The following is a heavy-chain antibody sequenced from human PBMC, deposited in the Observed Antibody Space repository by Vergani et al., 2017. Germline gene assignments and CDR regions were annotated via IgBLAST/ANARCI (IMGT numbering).Heavy chain of an antibody. CDR2: INHSGST. CDR3: ARHPPYYYDSSGYYPPDY. J-gene: IGHJ4*02. CDR1: GGSFSGYY. V-gene: IGHV4-34*01. D-gene: IGHD3-22*01. Sequence: QVQLQQWGAGLLKPSETLSLTCAVYGGSFSGYYWSWIRQPPGKGLEWIGEINHSGSTNYNPSLKSRVTISVDTSKNQFSLKLSSVTAADTAVYYCARHPPYYYDSSGYYPPDYWGQGTLVTVSS.